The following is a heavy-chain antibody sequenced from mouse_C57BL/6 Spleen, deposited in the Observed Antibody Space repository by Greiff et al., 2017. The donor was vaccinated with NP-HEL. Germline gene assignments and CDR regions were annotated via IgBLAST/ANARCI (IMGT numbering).Heavy chain of an antibody. CDR2: INPNNGGT. J-gene: IGHJ1*03. CDR3: ARSKLGRYFDV. D-gene: IGHD4-1*01. CDR1: GYTFTDYN. V-gene: IGHV1-18*01. Sequence: VQLQQSGPELVKPGASVKIPCKASGYTFTDYNMDWVKQSHGKSLEWIGDINPNNGGTIYNQKFKGKATLTVDKSSSTAYMELRSLTSEDTAVYYCARSKLGRYFDVWGTGTTVTVSS.